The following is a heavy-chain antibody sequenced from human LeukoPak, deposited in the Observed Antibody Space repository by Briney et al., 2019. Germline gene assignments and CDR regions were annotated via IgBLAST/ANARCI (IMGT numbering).Heavy chain of an antibody. J-gene: IGHJ1*01. CDR2: IYPGDSDT. D-gene: IGHD2-21*02. Sequence: GASLKISCKGSGYIFTSYWIGWVRQLPGKGLEWMGIIYPGDSDTRYSPSFQGQVTISADKSISTAYLQWSSLKASDTAMYYCARQNPYCGGDCYPTDFQHWGQGTLVTVSS. CDR3: ARQNPYCGGDCYPTDFQH. V-gene: IGHV5-51*01. CDR1: GYIFTSYW.